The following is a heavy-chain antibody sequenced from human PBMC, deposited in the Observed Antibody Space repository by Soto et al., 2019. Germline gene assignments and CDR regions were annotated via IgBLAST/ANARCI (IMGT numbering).Heavy chain of an antibody. V-gene: IGHV1-18*04. CDR2: ISAYNGNT. J-gene: IGHJ6*02. D-gene: IGHD3-3*01. CDR3: AREYDFWRDYYYYGMDV. Sequence: QVQLVQSGAEVKKPGASVKVSCKASGYTFTSYGISWVRQAPGQELEWMGWISAYNGNTNYAQKLQGRVTMTTDTSTSTAYMELRSLRSDDTAVYYCAREYDFWRDYYYYGMDVWGQGTTVTVSS. CDR1: GYTFTSYG.